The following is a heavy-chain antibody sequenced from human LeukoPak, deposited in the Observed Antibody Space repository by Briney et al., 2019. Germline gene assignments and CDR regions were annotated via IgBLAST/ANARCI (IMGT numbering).Heavy chain of an antibody. CDR2: ISSSSSTI. V-gene: IGHV3-48*01. D-gene: IGHD3-10*01. CDR3: ARDHYYGSGSSYKDY. Sequence: PGGSLRLSCAASGFTFSNYNMNWVRQAPGKGLEWVSYISSSSSTIYYADSVKGRFTISRDNAENSLYLQMNSLRAEDTAVYYCARDHYYGSGSSYKDYWGQGSLVTVSS. CDR1: GFTFSNYN. J-gene: IGHJ4*02.